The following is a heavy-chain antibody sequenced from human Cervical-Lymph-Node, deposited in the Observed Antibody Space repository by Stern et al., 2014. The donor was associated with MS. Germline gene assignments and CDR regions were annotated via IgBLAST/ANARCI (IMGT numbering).Heavy chain of an antibody. J-gene: IGHJ5*02. CDR3: AKHACTGAACPLDL. CDR1: GDSISSYTHY. V-gene: IGHV4-39*01. D-gene: IGHD2-8*02. Sequence: QLQLQESGPGLVKPSETLSLTCAVSGDSISSYTHYWAWIRQPPGKGLEWIGSVYYSGAPYYTPSLKSPVPISVDTSKNPFPLGLNSVTAADTAVYYCAKHACTGAACPLDLWGQGTLVTVSS. CDR2: VYYSGAP.